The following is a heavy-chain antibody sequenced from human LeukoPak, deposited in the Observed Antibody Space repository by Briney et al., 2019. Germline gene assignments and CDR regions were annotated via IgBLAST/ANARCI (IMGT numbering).Heavy chain of an antibody. D-gene: IGHD5-24*01. CDR3: AKFQGGYNVGDAFDM. CDR1: GFTFSSYG. Sequence: PGGSLRPSCAASGFTFSSYGMHWVRQAPGKGLEWVAIILYDGSNKFYADSVKGRFTISRDNSKNTLYLQMNSLTAEDTAVYYCAKFQGGYNVGDAFDMWGQGTMVTVSS. V-gene: IGHV3-30*02. CDR2: ILYDGSNK. J-gene: IGHJ3*02.